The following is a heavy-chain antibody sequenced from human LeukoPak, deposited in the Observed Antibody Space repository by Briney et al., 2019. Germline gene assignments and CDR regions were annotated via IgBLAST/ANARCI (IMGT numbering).Heavy chain of an antibody. J-gene: IGHJ4*02. CDR1: GFTFSSYA. CDR2: IKSKADGGTT. V-gene: IGHV3-15*01. D-gene: IGHD3/OR15-3a*01. CDR3: TTDWTLGPPPSGDY. Sequence: GGSLRLSCAASGFTFSSYAMSWVRQAPGKGLEWVGRIKSKADGGTTDYAAPVKGRFTISRDDSKNTLYLQMNSLKTEDTAVYYCTTDWTLGPPPSGDYWGQGTLVTVSS.